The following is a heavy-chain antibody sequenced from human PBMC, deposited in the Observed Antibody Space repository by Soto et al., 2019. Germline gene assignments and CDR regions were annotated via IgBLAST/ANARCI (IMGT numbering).Heavy chain of an antibody. CDR1: GGSISSGDYY. J-gene: IGHJ4*02. CDR2: IYYSGST. V-gene: IGHV4-30-4*01. Sequence: SETMSITCTVSGGSISSGDYYWSWIRQPPGKGLEWIGYIYYSGSTYYNPSLKSRVTISVDTSKNQFSLKLSSVTAADTAVYYCARDHPGGYYFDYWGQGTLVTVSS. CDR3: ARDHPGGYYFDY.